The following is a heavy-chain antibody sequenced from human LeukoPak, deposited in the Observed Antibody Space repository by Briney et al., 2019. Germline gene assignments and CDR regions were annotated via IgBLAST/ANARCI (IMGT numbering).Heavy chain of an antibody. CDR2: IKQDGSEK. V-gene: IGHV3-7*01. J-gene: IGHJ4*02. CDR3: ATDRGWRTSGYYLYYFEY. D-gene: IGHD3-3*01. Sequence: GGSLRLSCAASGFTFSSYWMSWVRQAPGKGLEWVANIKQDGSEKYYVDSVKGRFTISRDNAKNSLFLQMNSLRADDTAVYYCATDRGWRTSGYYLYYFEYWGQGTLVTYSS. CDR1: GFTFSSYW.